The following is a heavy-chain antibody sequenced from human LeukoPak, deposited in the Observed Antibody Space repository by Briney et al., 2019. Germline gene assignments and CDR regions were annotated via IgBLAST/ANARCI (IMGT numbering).Heavy chain of an antibody. Sequence: SQTLSLTCTVSGGSISSGDYYWSWIRQPPGKGLEWIGYIYYSGSTYYNPSLKSRVTISVDTSNNQFSLKLSSVTAADTAVYYCARGVSYYDSSGYYNGYFQHWGQGTLVTVSS. J-gene: IGHJ1*01. D-gene: IGHD3-22*01. CDR3: ARGVSYYDSSGYYNGYFQH. CDR1: GGSISSGDYY. CDR2: IYYSGST. V-gene: IGHV4-30-4*01.